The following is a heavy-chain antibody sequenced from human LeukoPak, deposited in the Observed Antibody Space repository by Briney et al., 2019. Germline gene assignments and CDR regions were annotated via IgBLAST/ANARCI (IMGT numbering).Heavy chain of an antibody. J-gene: IGHJ4*02. V-gene: IGHV5-51*01. CDR3: ARHQCSGGSCYPTEDY. CDR2: IYPGDSDT. D-gene: IGHD2-15*01. Sequence: GESLKISCKGSGYSSTSYWIGWVRQMPGKGLEWMGIIYPGDSDTRYSPSFQGQVTISADKSISTAYLQWSSLKASDTAMYYCARHQCSGGSCYPTEDYWGQGTLVTVSS. CDR1: GYSSTSYW.